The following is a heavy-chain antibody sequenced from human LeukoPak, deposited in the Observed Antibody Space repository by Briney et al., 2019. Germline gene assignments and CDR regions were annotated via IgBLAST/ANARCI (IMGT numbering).Heavy chain of an antibody. CDR2: ISGSGGST. CDR1: GFTFSSYA. J-gene: IGHJ4*02. Sequence: PGGSLRLSCAASGFTFSSYAMSWVRQAPGKGLEWVSAISGSGGSTYYADSVKGRFTISRDNSKNTLYLQMNSLRAEDTAVYYCAIRIVEATSYSFFDYWGQGTLVTVSS. V-gene: IGHV3-23*01. D-gene: IGHD1-26*01. CDR3: AIRIVEATSYSFFDY.